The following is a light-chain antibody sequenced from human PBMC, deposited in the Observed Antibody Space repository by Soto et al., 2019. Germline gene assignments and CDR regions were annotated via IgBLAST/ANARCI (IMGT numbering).Light chain of an antibody. CDR2: GAS. J-gene: IGKJ2*01. V-gene: IGKV3-20*01. CDR3: QQYGSSPPYT. CDR1: QSVSSSH. Sequence: EIVLTQSPGTLSLSPGERATLSCRASQSVSSSHLAWYQQKPGRSPRLLIYGASSMATGIPDRFSGSGSGTDFTRTISRLDPEDFAVYYCQQYGSSPPYTFGQGTKLELK.